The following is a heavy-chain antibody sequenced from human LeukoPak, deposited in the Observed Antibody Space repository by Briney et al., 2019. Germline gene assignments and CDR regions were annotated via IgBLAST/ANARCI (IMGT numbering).Heavy chain of an antibody. D-gene: IGHD3-3*01. CDR3: AKAYIDDYDFWSGYYAIDY. CDR2: ISGSGGST. J-gene: IGHJ4*02. CDR1: GFTFSNYA. Sequence: GGSLRLSCAASGFTFSNYAMSWVRQAPGKGLEWVSAISGSGGSTYYADSVKGRFTISRDNSKNTLYLQMNSLRAEDTAVYYCAKAYIDDYDFWSGYYAIDYWGQGTLVTVSS. V-gene: IGHV3-23*01.